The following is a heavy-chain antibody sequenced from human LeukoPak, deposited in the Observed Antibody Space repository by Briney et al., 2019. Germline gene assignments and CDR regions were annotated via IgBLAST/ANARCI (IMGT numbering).Heavy chain of an antibody. J-gene: IGHJ4*02. V-gene: IGHV3-30*02. CDR2: IRYDGSNR. D-gene: IGHD4-17*01. CDR1: RFTFSSYG. Sequence: PGGSLRLSCAASRFTFSSYGMHWVRQAPGEGLEWVTFIRYDGSNRYYADSVKGRFTISRDNSKNTLYLQMNSLRAEDTAVYYCAKEIWPTVTTPGWTYFDYWGQGTLVTVSS. CDR3: AKEIWPTVTTPGWTYFDY.